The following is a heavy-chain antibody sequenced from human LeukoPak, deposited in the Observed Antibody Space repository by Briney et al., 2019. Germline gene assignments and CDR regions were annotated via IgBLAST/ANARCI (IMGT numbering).Heavy chain of an antibody. V-gene: IGHV4-30-4*01. D-gene: IGHD2-2*01. Sequence: SETLSLTCTVSGGSISSGDYYWSWIRQPPGKGLEWIGYIYYSGSTYYNPSLKSRVTISVDTSKNQFSLKLSPVTAADTAVYYCARVQLLVKRFDPWGQGTLVTVSS. J-gene: IGHJ5*02. CDR2: IYYSGST. CDR3: ARVQLLVKRFDP. CDR1: GGSISSGDYY.